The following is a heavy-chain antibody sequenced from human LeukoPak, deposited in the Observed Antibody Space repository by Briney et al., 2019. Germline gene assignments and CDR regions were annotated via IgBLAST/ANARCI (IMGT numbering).Heavy chain of an antibody. CDR1: GYTFTGYY. CDR3: AREYCSSTSCSIGGWFDP. J-gene: IGHJ5*02. CDR2: VNPNSGGT. V-gene: IGHV1-2*02. Sequence: GASVKVSCKASGYTFTGYYMHWVRQAPGQGLEWMGWVNPNSGGTNYAQKFQGRVTMTRDTSISTAYMELSRLRSDDTAVYYCAREYCSSTSCSIGGWFDPWGQGTLVTVSS. D-gene: IGHD2-2*01.